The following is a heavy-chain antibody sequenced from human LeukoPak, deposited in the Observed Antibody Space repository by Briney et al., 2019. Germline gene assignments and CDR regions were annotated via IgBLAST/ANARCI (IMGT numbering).Heavy chain of an antibody. CDR2: IYYSGST. CDR1: GGSISSGSYY. D-gene: IGHD5-18*01. CDR3: ARDVGEYIYGYRPTELNRYFDL. J-gene: IGHJ2*01. V-gene: IGHV4-39*07. Sequence: SETLSLTCTVSGGSISSGSYYWGWIRQPPGKGLEWIGSIYYSGSTCYNPSLKSRVTISVDTSKNQFSLKQSSVTAADTAVYYCARDVGEYIYGYRPTELNRYFDLWGRGTLVTVSS.